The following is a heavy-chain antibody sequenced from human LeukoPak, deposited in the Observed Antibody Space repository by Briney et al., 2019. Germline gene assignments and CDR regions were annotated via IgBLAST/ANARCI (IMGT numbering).Heavy chain of an antibody. CDR2: ISYDGSNK. D-gene: IGHD2-15*01. J-gene: IGHJ5*02. Sequence: GGSLRLSCAASGFTFSRYALHWVRQAPGKGLEWVALISYDGSNKYYAGSVKGRFTISRDNSKNTLYLQMNSLRAEDTAVYYCARDLTRWQLNYNWFDPWGQGTLVTVSS. CDR1: GFTFSRYA. CDR3: ARDLTRWQLNYNWFDP. V-gene: IGHV3-30-3*01.